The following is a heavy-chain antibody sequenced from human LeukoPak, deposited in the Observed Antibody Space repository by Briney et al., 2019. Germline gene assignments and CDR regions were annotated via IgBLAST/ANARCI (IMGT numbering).Heavy chain of an antibody. CDR2: ISWNSGSI. J-gene: IGHJ4*02. Sequence: PGRSLSLSCAASGFTFDDYAMHWVRQAPGKGLEWVSGISWNSGSIGYADSVKGRFTISRDNAKNSLYLQMNSLRAEDTALYYCAKDSGSGSYDSRFDYWGQGTLVTVSS. D-gene: IGHD1-26*01. CDR1: GFTFDDYA. CDR3: AKDSGSGSYDSRFDY. V-gene: IGHV3-9*01.